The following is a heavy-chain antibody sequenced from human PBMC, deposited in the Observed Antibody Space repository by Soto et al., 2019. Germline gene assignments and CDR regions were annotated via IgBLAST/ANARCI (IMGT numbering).Heavy chain of an antibody. Sequence: GGSLRLSCAASGFTFDDYAMHWVRQAPGKGLEWVSGISWNSGSIGYADSVKGRFTISRDNAKNSLYLQVNSLRAEDTALYYCAKDIFSTYYDFWSGYYRGPWFDPWGQGTLVTVSS. V-gene: IGHV3-9*01. CDR3: AKDIFSTYYDFWSGYYRGPWFDP. D-gene: IGHD3-3*01. J-gene: IGHJ5*02. CDR2: ISWNSGSI. CDR1: GFTFDDYA.